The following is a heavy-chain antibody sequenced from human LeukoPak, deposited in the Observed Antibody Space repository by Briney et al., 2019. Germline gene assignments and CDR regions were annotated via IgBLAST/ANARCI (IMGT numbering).Heavy chain of an antibody. J-gene: IGHJ4*02. D-gene: IGHD6-19*01. Sequence: ASVKVSCKASGYTFTDYYIHWVRQAPGQGLEWMGWINPNSGGTYYAQTFQDRVTMTRDASINTAYMELSRLRSDDTAGYFCAREPGGWSPGNYWGQGTLVTVSS. V-gene: IGHV1-2*02. CDR2: INPNSGGT. CDR3: AREPGGWSPGNY. CDR1: GYTFTDYY.